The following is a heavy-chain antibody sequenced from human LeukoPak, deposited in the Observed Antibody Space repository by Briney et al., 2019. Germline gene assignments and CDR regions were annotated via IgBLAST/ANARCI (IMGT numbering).Heavy chain of an antibody. CDR2: ISYDGSNK. Sequence: PGGSLGLSCAASGFTFSSYAMHWVRQAPGKGLEWAAVISYDGSNKYYADSVKGRFTISRDNSKNTLYLQMNSLRAEDTAVYYCARGSQEYYYDSSGSPLDYWGQGTLVTVSS. V-gene: IGHV3-30-3*01. J-gene: IGHJ4*02. CDR3: ARGSQEYYYDSSGSPLDY. CDR1: GFTFSSYA. D-gene: IGHD3-22*01.